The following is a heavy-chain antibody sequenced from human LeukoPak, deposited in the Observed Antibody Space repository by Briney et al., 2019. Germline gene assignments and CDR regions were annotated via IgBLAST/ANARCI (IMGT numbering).Heavy chain of an antibody. V-gene: IGHV3-23*01. CDR1: GFTFSTYA. D-gene: IGHD1-14*01. CDR2: LSGSGDGT. CDR3: AKGMNNAPEY. Sequence: PGGSLRLSCAASGFTFSTYAMSWVRQAPGRGLEWVSSLSGSGDGTYYADSVKGRFTISRANSEYTLYLQMNSLRAEDTAIYYCAKGMNNAPEYWGQGTLVTVSS. J-gene: IGHJ4*02.